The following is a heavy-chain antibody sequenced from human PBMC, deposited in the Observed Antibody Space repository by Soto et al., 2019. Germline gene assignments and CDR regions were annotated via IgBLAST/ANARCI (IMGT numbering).Heavy chain of an antibody. J-gene: IGHJ6*02. D-gene: IGHD6-25*01. CDR3: ARGYSSGYYYGMDV. CDR1: GGSISSYY. CDR2: IYYSGST. V-gene: IGHV4-59*01. Sequence: SETLSLTCTVSGGSISSYYWSWVRQPPGKGLEWIGYIYYSGSTNYNPSLKSRVTISVDTSKNQFSLKLSSVTAADTAVYYCARGYSSGYYYGMDVWGQGTTVTVSS.